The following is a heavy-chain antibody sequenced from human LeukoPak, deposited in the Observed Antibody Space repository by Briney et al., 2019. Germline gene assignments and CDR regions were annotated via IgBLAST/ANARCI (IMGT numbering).Heavy chain of an antibody. Sequence: GGSLRLSCAASGFTVSSYWMSWVRQAPGKGLEWGANIKQDGSEKYYVDSVKGRFTISRDNAKNSLYLQMNSLRAEDTAVYYCARVRQQLVRLLGRDTTYYYYYYMDVWGKGTTVTVSS. J-gene: IGHJ6*03. V-gene: IGHV3-7*01. CDR1: GFTVSSYW. CDR2: IKQDGSEK. D-gene: IGHD6-13*01. CDR3: ARVRQQLVRLLGRDTTYYYYYYMDV.